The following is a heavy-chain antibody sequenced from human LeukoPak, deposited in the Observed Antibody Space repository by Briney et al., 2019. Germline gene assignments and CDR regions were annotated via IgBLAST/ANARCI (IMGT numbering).Heavy chain of an antibody. J-gene: IGHJ3*02. CDR1: GGSFSGYY. CDR3: ARGFHGYCSGGSCYTDAFDI. D-gene: IGHD2-15*01. V-gene: IGHV4-34*01. CDR2: INHSGST. Sequence: SETLSLTCAVYGGSFSGYYWSWIRQPPGKGLEWIGEINHSGSTNYNPSLKSRVTISVDTSKNQFSLKLSSVTAADTAVYYCARGFHGYCSGGSCYTDAFDIWGQGTMVTVSS.